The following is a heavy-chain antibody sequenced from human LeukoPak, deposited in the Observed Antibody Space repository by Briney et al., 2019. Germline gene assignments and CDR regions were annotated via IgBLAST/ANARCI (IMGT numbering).Heavy chain of an antibody. Sequence: GGSLRLSCAASGFTFSSYWMSWVRQAPGKGLEWVASIKQDGSEKYYVDSVKGRFTISRDNAKNSLYLQMNSLRAEDTAVYYCARGLVLSKYYFDYWGQGTLVTVSS. J-gene: IGHJ4*02. V-gene: IGHV3-7*04. D-gene: IGHD5/OR15-5a*01. CDR1: GFTFSSYW. CDR3: ARGLVLSKYYFDY. CDR2: IKQDGSEK.